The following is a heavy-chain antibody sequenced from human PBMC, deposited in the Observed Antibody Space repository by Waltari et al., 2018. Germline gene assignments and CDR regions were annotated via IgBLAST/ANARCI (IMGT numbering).Heavy chain of an antibody. CDR1: GGSVSGSY. CDR3: ARLGSGGFWSGYDLDL. D-gene: IGHD3-3*01. J-gene: IGHJ5*02. CDR2: VYYTGST. V-gene: IGHV4-59*08. Sequence: QVQLQESGPGLVKPSETLSLTCTVSGGSVSGSYWNWIRQPPGKGLEWVGSVYYTGSTNYNPSLKSRVTISIDTSENQFSLRLSSVTAADTAVYFCARLGSGGFWSGYDLDLWGQGTLVTVSS.